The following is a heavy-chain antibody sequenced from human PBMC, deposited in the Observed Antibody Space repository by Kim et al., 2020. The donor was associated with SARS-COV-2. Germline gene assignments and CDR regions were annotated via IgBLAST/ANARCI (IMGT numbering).Heavy chain of an antibody. Sequence: YNPSLKSRVTMSVDTSRNQFTLQLPSVTAADTAVYYCVREGDTNWFDPWGPGILVTVSS. CDR3: VREGDTNWFDP. D-gene: IGHD3-16*01. J-gene: IGHJ5*02. V-gene: IGHV4-30-2*04.